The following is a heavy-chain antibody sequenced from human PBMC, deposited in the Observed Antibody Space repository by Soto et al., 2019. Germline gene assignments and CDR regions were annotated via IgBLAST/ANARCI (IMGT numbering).Heavy chain of an antibody. D-gene: IGHD6-13*01. CDR3: ARLGIAAAVNWFDP. V-gene: IGHV4-39*01. Sequence: PSETLSLTCTVSGGSISSSSYYWGWIRQPPGKGLEWIGSIYYSGSTYYNPSLKSRVTISVDTSKNQFSLKLSSVTAADTAVYYSARLGIAAAVNWFDPWGQGTLVTVSS. J-gene: IGHJ5*02. CDR1: GGSISSSSYY. CDR2: IYYSGST.